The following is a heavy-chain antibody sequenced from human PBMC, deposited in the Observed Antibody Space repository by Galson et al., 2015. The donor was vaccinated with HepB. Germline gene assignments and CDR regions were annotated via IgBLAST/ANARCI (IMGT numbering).Heavy chain of an antibody. V-gene: IGHV3-11*01. J-gene: IGHJ5*02. D-gene: IGHD5-24*01. Sequence: SLRLSCATSGFIFTDYYMSWVRQAPGKGLEWISYIGSSDTTLYYVDSVKGRFTISRDNAKKSLHLQMNSLRAEDTAVYYCATGRYKLRFDPGGQGTLVTVSS. CDR1: GFIFTDYY. CDR3: ATGRYKLRFDP. CDR2: IGSSDTTL.